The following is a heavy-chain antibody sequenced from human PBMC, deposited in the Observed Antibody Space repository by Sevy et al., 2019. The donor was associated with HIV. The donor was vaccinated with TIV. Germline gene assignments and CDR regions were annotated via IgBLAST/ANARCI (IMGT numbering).Heavy chain of an antibody. CDR1: GYTFTGDY. Sequence: ASVKVSCKASGYTFTGDYMYWVRQAPGQGLEWLGRINPNTGDTTYAQKFQGRVTMTRDTSISTGYMEMTRLPSDDTAVYYWARGSYNWNDVPGYWGQGTLVTVSS. CDR3: ARGSYNWNDVPGY. V-gene: IGHV1-2*02. J-gene: IGHJ4*01. CDR2: INPNTGDT. D-gene: IGHD1-1*01.